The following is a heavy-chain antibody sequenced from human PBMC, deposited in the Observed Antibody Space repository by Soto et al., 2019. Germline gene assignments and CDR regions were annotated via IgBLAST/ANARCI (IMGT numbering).Heavy chain of an antibody. J-gene: IGHJ5*02. CDR2: ISGSGGST. V-gene: IGHV3-23*01. D-gene: IGHD3-16*01. Sequence: PGGSLRLSWAASGFTFRSYAMSWVRQAQGKGLEWVSGISGSGGSTYYADSVKGRFTISRDNSKNTLYLQMNSLRPEDTAVYYYAKEVWISKTGWFDPWGQGTLVTVSS. CDR3: AKEVWISKTGWFDP. CDR1: GFTFRSYA.